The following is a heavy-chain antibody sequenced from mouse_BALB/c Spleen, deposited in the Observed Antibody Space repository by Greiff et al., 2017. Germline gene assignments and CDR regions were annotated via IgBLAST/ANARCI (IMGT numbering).Heavy chain of an antibody. J-gene: IGHJ2*01. CDR1: GFTFSSYT. CDR3: TNYRYDGNYFDY. Sequence: DVHLVESGGGLVKPGGSLKLSCAASGFTFSSYTMSWVRQTPEKRLEWVATISSGGSYTYYPDSVKGRFTISRDNAKNTLYLQMSSLKSEDTAMYYCTNYRYDGNYFDYWGQGTTLTVSS. CDR2: ISSGGSYT. V-gene: IGHV5-6-4*01. D-gene: IGHD2-14*01.